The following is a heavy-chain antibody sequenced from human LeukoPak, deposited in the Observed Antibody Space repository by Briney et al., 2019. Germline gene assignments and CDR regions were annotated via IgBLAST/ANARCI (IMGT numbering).Heavy chain of an antibody. V-gene: IGHV3-74*01. CDR3: ASTEYVASHFDQ. CDR2: INSDGTAT. J-gene: IGHJ4*02. CDR1: GFTFSRYW. D-gene: IGHD5-12*01. Sequence: GGSLRLSCAASGFTFSRYWMHWVRQTPGKGLVWVSLINSDGTATFYADSVKGRFTISRDNARNTLCLQMSSLRAEDTAVYYCASTEYVASHFDQWGQGTLVTVSS.